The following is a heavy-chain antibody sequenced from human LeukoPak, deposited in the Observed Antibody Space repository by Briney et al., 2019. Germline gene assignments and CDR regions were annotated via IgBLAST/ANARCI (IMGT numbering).Heavy chain of an antibody. CDR1: GFTFSYAW. CDR2: ISSSGTSI. CDR3: ATGEGGSYYDSRGYYSDI. V-gene: IGHV3-11*04. J-gene: IGHJ3*02. D-gene: IGHD3-22*01. Sequence: GGSLRLSCAASGFTFSYAWMTWVRQAPGKGLEWVSYISSSGTSIYYADSVKGRFTISRDNAKNSLYLQMNSLRAEDTAVYYCATGEGGSYYDSRGYYSDIWGQGTMVTVSS.